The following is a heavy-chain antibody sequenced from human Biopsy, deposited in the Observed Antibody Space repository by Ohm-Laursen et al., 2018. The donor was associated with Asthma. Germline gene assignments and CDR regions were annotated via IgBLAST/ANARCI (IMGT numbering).Heavy chain of an antibody. D-gene: IGHD1-1*01. Sequence: SLRLSCAASGFSFSNFAIHWVRQAPGKGLEWVGVISKDASTQGYADSVKGRFTMARDNSKNTLDLQMNSLREEDTAVYYCARDGTDDAFDIWGQGTVVSVSS. J-gene: IGHJ3*02. V-gene: IGHV3-30*06. CDR3: ARDGTDDAFDI. CDR1: GFSFSNFA. CDR2: ISKDASTQ.